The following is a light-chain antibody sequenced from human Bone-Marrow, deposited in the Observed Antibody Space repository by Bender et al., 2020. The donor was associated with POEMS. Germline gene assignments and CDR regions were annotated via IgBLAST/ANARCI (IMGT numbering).Light chain of an antibody. CDR1: SSNIGNHG. Sequence: QSVVTQPPSLSEAPRQRVTISCSGSSSNIGNHGVNWYQQLPGEAPKLLIYYDDLLTPGVSDRFSASKSGYTASLTVSGLQAEDEADYFCSSYAGDKNVLFGGGTKLTV. V-gene: IGLV1-36*01. CDR2: YDD. J-gene: IGLJ2*01. CDR3: SSYAGDKNVL.